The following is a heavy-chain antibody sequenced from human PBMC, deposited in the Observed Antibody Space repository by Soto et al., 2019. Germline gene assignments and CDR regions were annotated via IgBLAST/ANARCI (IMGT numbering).Heavy chain of an antibody. CDR2: IIPILGIA. J-gene: IGHJ4*02. CDR1: GGTFSSYP. D-gene: IGHD6-6*01. V-gene: IGHV1-69*04. CDR3: AREGQLVPQFDY. Sequence: QVPLVQSGAEVKKPGSSVKVSCKASGGTFSSYPISWVRQAPGQGLEWMGRIIPILGIANYAQKFQGRVTITADKSTSTAYMELSSLRSEDTAVYYCAREGQLVPQFDYWGQGTLVTVSS.